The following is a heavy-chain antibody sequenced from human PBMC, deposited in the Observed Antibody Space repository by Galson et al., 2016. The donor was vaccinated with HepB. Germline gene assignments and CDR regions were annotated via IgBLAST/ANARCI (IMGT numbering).Heavy chain of an antibody. D-gene: IGHD3-9*01. V-gene: IGHV3-23*01. CDR3: AKPSGALLTGFYLDFDY. J-gene: IGHJ4*02. CDR2: ISGSGGTT. Sequence: SLRLSCAASGFTFSSYAMNWVRQAPGKGLEWVSSISGSGGTTYYEDSVKGRFTISRDNSKTTLYLQMNSLRAEDTAVYYCAKPSGALLTGFYLDFDYWGQGTLVTVSS. CDR1: GFTFSSYA.